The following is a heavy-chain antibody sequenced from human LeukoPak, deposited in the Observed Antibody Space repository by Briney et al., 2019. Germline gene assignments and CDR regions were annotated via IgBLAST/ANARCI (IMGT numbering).Heavy chain of an antibody. CDR3: VRGVGVSRFNYFDP. CDR2: IWYDASDR. J-gene: IGHJ5*02. D-gene: IGHD5-24*01. Sequence: GGSLRLSCAASGFTFSNYAMSWVRQAPGKGLEWVAVIWYDASDRYYADSVKGRFTISRDNSKNTLFLQMNSLRDDDTAVYYCVRGVGVSRFNYFDPWGQGTLVVVSS. CDR1: GFTFSNYA. V-gene: IGHV3-33*08.